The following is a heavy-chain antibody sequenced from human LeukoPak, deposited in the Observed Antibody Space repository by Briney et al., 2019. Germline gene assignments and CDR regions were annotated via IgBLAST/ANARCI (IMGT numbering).Heavy chain of an antibody. CDR1: GFTFGRSE. D-gene: IGHD3-22*01. CDR3: ATTTADYYDSSGEFDY. Sequence: PGGSLRLSCAASGFTFGRSEMNWVRQAPGKGLEWVSHISTSGSTIYYADSVKGRFTISRDNAKNSLYLQMNSLRAEDTAVYYCATTTADYYDSSGEFDYWGQGTLVTVSS. J-gene: IGHJ4*02. CDR2: ISTSGSTI. V-gene: IGHV3-48*03.